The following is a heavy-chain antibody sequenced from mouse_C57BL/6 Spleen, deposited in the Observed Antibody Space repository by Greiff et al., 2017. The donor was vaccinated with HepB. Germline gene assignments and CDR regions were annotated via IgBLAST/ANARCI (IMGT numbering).Heavy chain of an antibody. Sequence: QVQLQQSGAELVRPGASVTLSCKASGYTFTDYEMHWVKQTPVHGLEWIGAIDPETGGTAYNQKFKGKAILTADNSSSTAYMELRSLTSEDSAVYYCTWGNYFDYWGQGTTLTVSS. CDR2: IDPETGGT. CDR3: TWGNYFDY. V-gene: IGHV1-15*01. CDR1: GYTFTDYE. J-gene: IGHJ2*01.